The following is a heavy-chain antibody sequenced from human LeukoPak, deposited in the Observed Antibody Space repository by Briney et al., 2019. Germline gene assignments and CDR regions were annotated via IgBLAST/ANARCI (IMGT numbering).Heavy chain of an antibody. Sequence: PSETLSLTCTVSGGSISSGSYYWSWIRQPAGKGLEWIGRIYTSGSTNYNPSLKSRVTISVDTSKNQFSLKLSSVTAADTAVYYCARLATSPDYWGQGTLVTVSS. CDR3: ARLATSPDY. CDR2: IYTSGST. CDR1: GGSISSGSYY. V-gene: IGHV4-61*02. J-gene: IGHJ4*02.